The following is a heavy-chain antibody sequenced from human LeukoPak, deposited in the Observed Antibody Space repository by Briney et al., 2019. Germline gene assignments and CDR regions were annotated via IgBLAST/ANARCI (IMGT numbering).Heavy chain of an antibody. CDR3: ASGLLGGSFDY. CDR2: IWYDGSNR. CDR1: GVSFRTDG. V-gene: IGHV3-33*03. Sequence: GGALRLSCAASGVSFRTDGMRWVRQTPGKELEWVALIWYDGSNRFYADSVKGRFTISRDNSKSTLYLQMSSLRAEDTAVYFCASGLLGGSFDYWGQGTLVTVSS. J-gene: IGHJ4*02. D-gene: IGHD2-15*01.